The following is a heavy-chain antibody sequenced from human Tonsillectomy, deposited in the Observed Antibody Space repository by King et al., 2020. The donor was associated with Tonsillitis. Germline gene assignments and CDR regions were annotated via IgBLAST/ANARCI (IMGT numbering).Heavy chain of an antibody. Sequence: QLVESGGGLVQPGGSLSLSCAASGFTFSAFFMDWVRQAPGKGLEWVGRIRNKPSSYTTEYAASVKGRFTISRDDSRNSLYLHMNSLKRDDTAVYYCARGDCSGGNCYAGDYWGQGTLVTVSS. CDR2: IRNKPSSYTT. V-gene: IGHV3-72*01. CDR1: GFTFSAFF. CDR3: ARGDCSGGNCYAGDY. J-gene: IGHJ4*02. D-gene: IGHD2-15*01.